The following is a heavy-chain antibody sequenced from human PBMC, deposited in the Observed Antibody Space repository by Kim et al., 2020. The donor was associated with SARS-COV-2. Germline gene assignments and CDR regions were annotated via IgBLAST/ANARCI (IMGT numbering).Heavy chain of an antibody. D-gene: IGHD4-17*01. J-gene: IGHJ4*02. CDR3: ARHTVTTSFDY. Sequence: RYSPSFQGQVTISAAKSISTAYLQWSSLKASDTAMYYCARHTVTTSFDYWGQGTLVTVSS. V-gene: IGHV5-51*01.